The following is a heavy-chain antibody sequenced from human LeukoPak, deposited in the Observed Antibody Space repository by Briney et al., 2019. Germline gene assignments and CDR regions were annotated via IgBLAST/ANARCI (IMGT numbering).Heavy chain of an antibody. V-gene: IGHV4-34*01. D-gene: IGHD5-24*01. CDR2: INHSGST. J-gene: IGHJ4*02. CDR1: GGSFSGYY. CDR3: ARALEADENTPIDY. Sequence: PSETLSLTCAVYGGSFSGYYWSWIRQPPGKGLEWIGEINHSGSTNYNPSLKSRVTISVDTSKNQFSLKLSSVTAADTAVYYCARALEADENTPIDYWGQGTLVTVSS.